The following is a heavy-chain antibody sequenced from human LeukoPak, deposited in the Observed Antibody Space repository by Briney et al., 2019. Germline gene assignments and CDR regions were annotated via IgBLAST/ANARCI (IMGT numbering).Heavy chain of an antibody. D-gene: IGHD1-26*01. CDR3: AKEVVGALQGTDY. Sequence: QTGGSLRLSCAASGFTFSSYRMNWVRQAPGKGLEWVSYISSSSSTIYYADSVKGRFTISRDNAKNSLYLQMNSLRAEDTAVYYCAKEVVGALQGTDYWGQGTLVTVSS. V-gene: IGHV3-48*01. CDR2: ISSSSSTI. CDR1: GFTFSSYR. J-gene: IGHJ4*02.